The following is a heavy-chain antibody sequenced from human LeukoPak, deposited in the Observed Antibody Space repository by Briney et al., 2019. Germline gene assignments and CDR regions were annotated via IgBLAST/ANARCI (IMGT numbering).Heavy chain of an antibody. Sequence: SETLSLTCTVSGGSISSYYWTRIRQPPGKGLEWIGYIYYTGATSYNPSLKSRVTISVDTSKYQFSLKLTSVTAADTAVYYCAKYGGSGWVIDYWGQGTLVTVSS. CDR3: AKYGGSGWVIDY. V-gene: IGHV4-59*08. CDR1: GGSISSYY. D-gene: IGHD6-19*01. J-gene: IGHJ4*02. CDR2: IYYTGAT.